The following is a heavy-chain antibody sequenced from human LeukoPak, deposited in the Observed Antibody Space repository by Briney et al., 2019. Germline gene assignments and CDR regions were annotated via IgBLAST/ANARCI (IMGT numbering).Heavy chain of an antibody. D-gene: IGHD5-18*01. Sequence: GGSLRLSCAASGFTFSSYAMSWVRQAPGKGLEWVSGISGSGGSTYYADSVKGHFTISRDNSKNTLYLQVNSLRAEDTAIYYCAKDLIAYSYGHAGRSNFDYWGQGTLVTVSS. CDR1: GFTFSSYA. V-gene: IGHV3-23*01. CDR3: AKDLIAYSYGHAGRSNFDY. CDR2: ISGSGGST. J-gene: IGHJ4*02.